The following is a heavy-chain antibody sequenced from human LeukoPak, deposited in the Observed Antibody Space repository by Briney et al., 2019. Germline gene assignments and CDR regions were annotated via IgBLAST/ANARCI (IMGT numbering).Heavy chain of an antibody. V-gene: IGHV4-38-2*02. CDR2: IYHSGTT. Sequence: SETLSLTCTVSGYSISSGYYWGWIRQSPGKGLELIGSIYHSGTTYYNPSLKSRVTISVDTSKNQFSLKLSSVTAADTAVYYCAREAYYDFWSGPPLFYYYMDVWGKGTTVTVSS. J-gene: IGHJ6*03. CDR1: GYSISSGYY. CDR3: AREAYYDFWSGPPLFYYYMDV. D-gene: IGHD3-3*01.